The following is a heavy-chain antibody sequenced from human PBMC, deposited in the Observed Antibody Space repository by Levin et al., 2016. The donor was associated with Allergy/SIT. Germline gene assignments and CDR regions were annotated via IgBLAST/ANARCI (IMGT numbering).Heavy chain of an antibody. J-gene: IGHJ6*02. CDR2: IYYSGST. CDR3: ARDYDILTGYPRPRYYGMDV. Sequence: WIRQPPGKGLEWIGSIYYSGSTYYNPSLKSRVTISVDTSKNQFSLKLSSVTAADTAVYYCARDYDILTGYPRPRYYGMDVWGQGTTVTVSS. V-gene: IGHV4-39*02. D-gene: IGHD3-9*01.